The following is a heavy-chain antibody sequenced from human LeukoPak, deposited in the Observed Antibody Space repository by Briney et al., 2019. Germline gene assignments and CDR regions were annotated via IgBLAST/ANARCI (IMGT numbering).Heavy chain of an antibody. CDR2: INPNSGGT. J-gene: IGHJ4*02. CDR3: AMDSGLSSSPGEGIFAY. D-gene: IGHD6-6*01. V-gene: IGHV1-2*02. Sequence: ASVKVSCKASGYTFTGYYMHWVRQAPGQGLEWMGWINPNSGGTNYAQKFQGRVTMTRDTSISTAYMELSRLRSDDTAVYYCAMDSGLSSSPGEGIFAYWGQGTLVTVSS. CDR1: GYTFTGYY.